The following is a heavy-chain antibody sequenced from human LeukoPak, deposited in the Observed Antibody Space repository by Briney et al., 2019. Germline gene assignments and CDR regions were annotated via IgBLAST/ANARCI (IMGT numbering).Heavy chain of an antibody. Sequence: GGSLRLSCAASGFTFSSSSMNWVRQAPGKVLEWVSSISSSSSYIYYADSVKGRFTISRDNAKNSLYLQMNSLRAEDTAVYYCASPYQQGDAFDIWGQGTMVTVSS. CDR3: ASPYQQGDAFDI. J-gene: IGHJ3*02. CDR1: GFTFSSSS. D-gene: IGHD6-13*01. CDR2: ISSSSSYI. V-gene: IGHV3-21*01.